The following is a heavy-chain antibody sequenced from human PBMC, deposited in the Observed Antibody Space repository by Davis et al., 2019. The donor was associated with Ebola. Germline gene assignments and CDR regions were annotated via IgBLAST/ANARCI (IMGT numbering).Heavy chain of an antibody. CDR3: ASYRWGGDLDY. CDR2: INTGNGNT. CDR1: GYSFTNYA. J-gene: IGHJ4*02. D-gene: IGHD3-16*01. Sequence: ASVKVSCKTSGYSFTNYAVHWVRKAPGQRLEWMGWINTGNGNTEYSQKFQGRVTLTEDTATDTAYMELSSLRSEDTAVYYCASYRWGGDLDYWGQGTLVTVSS. V-gene: IGHV1-3*04.